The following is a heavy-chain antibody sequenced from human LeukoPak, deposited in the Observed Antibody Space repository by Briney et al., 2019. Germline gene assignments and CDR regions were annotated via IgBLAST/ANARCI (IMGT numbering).Heavy chain of an antibody. CDR2: IYTSGST. CDR1: GGSISSYY. Sequence: SETLSLTCTVSGGSISSYYWSWLGQPAGKGVEWVGRIYTSGSTNYNPSLKSPVTLSVDTSKNQYSLSLSSVTAADTAVYYCARDRASRVVPAAIIVFVNWFDPWGQGTLVTVSS. V-gene: IGHV4-4*07. CDR3: ARDRASRVVPAAIIVFVNWFDP. D-gene: IGHD2-2*01. J-gene: IGHJ5*02.